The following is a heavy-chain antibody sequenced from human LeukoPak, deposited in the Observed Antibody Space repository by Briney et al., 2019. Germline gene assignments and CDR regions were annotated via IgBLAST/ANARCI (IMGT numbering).Heavy chain of an antibody. J-gene: IGHJ4*02. CDR3: ARDRWSPVY. D-gene: IGHD4-23*01. V-gene: IGHV7-4-1*02. CDR1: GYTFTSYG. Sequence: AASVKVSCQASGYTFTSYGINWVRQAPGQGLEWMGWINTDTGNPTYAQGFTGRFVFSLDTSVSTAYLQISSLRVEDTAVYYCARDRWSPVYWGQGTLVTVSS. CDR2: INTDTGNP.